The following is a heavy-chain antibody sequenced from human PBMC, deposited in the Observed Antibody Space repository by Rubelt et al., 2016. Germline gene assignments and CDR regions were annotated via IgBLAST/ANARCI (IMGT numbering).Heavy chain of an antibody. CDR1: GFTFSSYA. V-gene: IGHV3-30*04. J-gene: IGHJ4*02. CDR2: ISYDGSNK. Sequence: QVQLVESGGGVVQPGRSLRLSCAASGFTFSSYAMHWVRQAPGKGLEWVAVISYDGSNKYYADSVKGRFTISRDNSKNTLYLQMNSLRAEDTAVYYCATAGYSSGWYSFYYFDYWGQGTLVTVSS. CDR3: ATAGYSSGWYSFYYFDY. D-gene: IGHD6-19*01.